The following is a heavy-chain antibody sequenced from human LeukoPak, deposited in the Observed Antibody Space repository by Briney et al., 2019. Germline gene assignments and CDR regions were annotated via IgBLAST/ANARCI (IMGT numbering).Heavy chain of an antibody. CDR2: INPNSGGT. D-gene: IGHD5-18*01. CDR3: ARGAIQLWLIGGDYFDY. CDR1: GYTFTGYY. Sequence: ASVKVSCKASGYTFTGYYMHWVRQAPGQGLEWMGWINPNSGGTNYAQKFQGWVTMTRDTSISTAYMELSRLRSDDTAVYYCARGAIQLWLIGGDYFDYWGQGTLVTVSS. J-gene: IGHJ4*02. V-gene: IGHV1-2*04.